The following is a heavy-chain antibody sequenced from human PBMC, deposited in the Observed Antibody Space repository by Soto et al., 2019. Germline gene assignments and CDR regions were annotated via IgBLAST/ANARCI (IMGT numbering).Heavy chain of an antibody. CDR1: EFTFSSYS. CDR2: ISSSSSYI. CDR3: AREDYSNFDY. Sequence: GGSLLHSCAASEFTFSSYSMNWVRQAPGKGLEWVSSISSSSSYIYSADSVKGRFTISRDNAKNSLYLQMNSLRAEDTAVYYCAREDYSNFDYWGQGTLVTVSS. J-gene: IGHJ4*02. D-gene: IGHD4-4*01. V-gene: IGHV3-21*01.